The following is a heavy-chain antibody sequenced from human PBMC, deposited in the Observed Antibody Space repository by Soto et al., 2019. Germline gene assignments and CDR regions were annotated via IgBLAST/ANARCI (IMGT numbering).Heavy chain of an antibody. D-gene: IGHD6-19*01. CDR3: ARGTGWYDY. CDR1: GFTFVDYT. V-gene: IGHV3-49*04. CDR2: IRTKTYGGTT. J-gene: IGHJ4*02. Sequence: GGSLRLSCTASGFTFVDYTVTWVRQAPGKGLEWVGLIRTKTYGGTTEYAASVNGRFTISRDDSKSVAYLQMNSLKIEDTALYFCARGTGWYDYWGQGPAVTV.